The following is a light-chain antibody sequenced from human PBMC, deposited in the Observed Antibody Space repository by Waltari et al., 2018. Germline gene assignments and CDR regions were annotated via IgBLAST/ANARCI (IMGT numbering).Light chain of an antibody. CDR2: AAS. CDR1: QSISSY. Sequence: DIQMTQSPSSLSASVGDRVTITCRASQSISSYLNWYQQKPGKAPKLLIYAASSLQSGVPSRFSGSGSVTDFTLTISSLQPEDFATYYCQQSYSTLAYTFGQGTKLEIK. V-gene: IGKV1-39*01. J-gene: IGKJ2*01. CDR3: QQSYSTLAYT.